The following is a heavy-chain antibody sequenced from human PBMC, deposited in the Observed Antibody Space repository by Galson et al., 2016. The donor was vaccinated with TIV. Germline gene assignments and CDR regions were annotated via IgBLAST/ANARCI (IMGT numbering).Heavy chain of an antibody. CDR2: NYYTGIT. J-gene: IGHJ4*02. CDR3: ARTTGAGVAARVLFDF. V-gene: IGHV4-39*07. Sequence: SETLSLTCTVSGGSVSHTSYYWGWIRQPPGKGLEWIGTNYYTGITFYNPSLESRVTISVDTSKNQFSLKLSSVSAADTAVYYCARTTGAGVAARVLFDFWGLGTLVTVSS. CDR1: GGSVSHTSYY. D-gene: IGHD6-6*01.